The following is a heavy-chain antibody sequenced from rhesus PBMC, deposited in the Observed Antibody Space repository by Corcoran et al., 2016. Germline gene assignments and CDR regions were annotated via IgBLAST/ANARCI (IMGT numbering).Heavy chain of an antibody. CDR1: GGSISGYYY. J-gene: IGHJ4*01. Sequence: QVQLQESGPGLVKPSETLSLTCAVSGGSISGYYYWSWICQPPGKGLEWIVSIYGSGGSNYLNPSLKIRVPLSVDTSKNQFALKLSAVTAADTAVYYCASAVTGTNYFDYWGQGVLVTVSS. CDR3: ASAVTGTNYFDY. D-gene: IGHD1-26*01. CDR2: IYGSGGSN. V-gene: IGHV4S14*01.